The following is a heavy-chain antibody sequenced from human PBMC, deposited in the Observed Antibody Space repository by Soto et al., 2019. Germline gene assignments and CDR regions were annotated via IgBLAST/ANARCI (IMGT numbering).Heavy chain of an antibody. CDR3: AAGGGLPRYY. D-gene: IGHD5-12*01. CDR1: GGSISSGGYS. V-gene: IGHV4-30-2*01. J-gene: IGHJ4*02. CDR2: IYYSGST. Sequence: QLQLQESGSGLVKPSQTLSLTCAVSGGSISSGGYSWSWIRQPPGKGLEWIGYIYYSGSTYYHPSHKGGVTISVDRSKNQFSLKLRSVTAADTAVYYCAAGGGLPRYYWGQGTLVTVSS.